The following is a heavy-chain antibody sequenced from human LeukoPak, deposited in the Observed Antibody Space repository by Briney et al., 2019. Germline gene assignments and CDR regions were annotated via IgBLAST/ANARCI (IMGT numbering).Heavy chain of an antibody. CDR1: GVSISSSNSY. CDR2: IYYSGNT. D-gene: IGHD1-26*01. V-gene: IGHV4-39*01. CDR3: AGSGSYFWYFDL. J-gene: IGHJ2*01. Sequence: SETLSLTRTVSGVSISSSNSYWGWIRQPPGKGLEWIGSIYYSGNTYYNASLKSQVSITIDTSKNQFSLRLTSVPAADTALYYCAGSGSYFWYFDLWGRGTLVTVSS.